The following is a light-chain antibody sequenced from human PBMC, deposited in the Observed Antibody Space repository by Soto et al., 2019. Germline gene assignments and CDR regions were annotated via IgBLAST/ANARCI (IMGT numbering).Light chain of an antibody. J-gene: IGLJ2*01. V-gene: IGLV2-8*01. CDR3: SSYAGTNNVI. CDR2: EVS. Sequence: QSALTQPPSASGSPGQSVTISCTGTSSDVGNYNYVSWYQQHPGRAPKLMIFEVSQRPSGVPDRFSGSKSDNTASLTVSGLQAEDEADYYCSSYAGTNNVIFGGGTKLTVL. CDR1: SSDVGNYNY.